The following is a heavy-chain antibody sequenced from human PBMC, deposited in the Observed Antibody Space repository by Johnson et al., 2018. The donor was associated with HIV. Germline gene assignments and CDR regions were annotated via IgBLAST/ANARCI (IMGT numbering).Heavy chain of an antibody. V-gene: IGHV3-66*01. CDR2: IYSGGLT. J-gene: IGHJ3*02. CDR1: GLNVSGHY. Sequence: VLLVESGGGLAQPGGSLRLSCAASGLNVSGHYMSWVRQSPGKGLEWVSVIYSGGLTYYAQSVKGRFTISRDNSKNTLYLQMNSLRAEDTAVYYCARWGRWELGDAFDIWGQGTMVTVSS. D-gene: IGHD1-26*01. CDR3: ARWGRWELGDAFDI.